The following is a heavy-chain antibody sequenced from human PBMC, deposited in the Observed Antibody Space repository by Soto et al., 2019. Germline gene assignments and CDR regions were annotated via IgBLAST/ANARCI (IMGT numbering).Heavy chain of an antibody. CDR3: AKDARGRPNGWYFDY. D-gene: IGHD2-8*01. Sequence: GGSLRLSCAASGFTFSSYAMSWVRQAPGKGLEWVSAISGSGGSTYYADSVKGRFTISRDNSKNTLYLQMISLRAEDTAVFYFAKDARGRPNGWYFDYWGQGTLVTVSS. V-gene: IGHV3-23*01. CDR2: ISGSGGST. CDR1: GFTFSSYA. J-gene: IGHJ4*02.